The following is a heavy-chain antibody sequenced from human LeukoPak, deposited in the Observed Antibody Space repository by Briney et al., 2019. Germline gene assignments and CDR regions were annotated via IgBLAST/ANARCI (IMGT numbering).Heavy chain of an antibody. J-gene: IGHJ6*04. CDR2: IKDGGTTT. CDR1: GFTFSSYW. D-gene: IGHD3-10*01. Sequence: GGSLRLSCAASGFTFSSYWIHWVRQVPGKGLVWVSRIKDGGTTTDYADSVKGRFTISRDDAKNTLYLQMNSLRADDTAVYYCARAVGHGSGSPRMDVWGNGTTVTVSS. V-gene: IGHV3-74*01. CDR3: ARAVGHGSGSPRMDV.